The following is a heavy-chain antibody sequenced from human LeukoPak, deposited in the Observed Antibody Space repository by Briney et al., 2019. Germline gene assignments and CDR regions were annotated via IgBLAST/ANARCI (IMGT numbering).Heavy chain of an antibody. CDR2: IKQDGSEK. D-gene: IGHD5-12*01. Sequence: GGSLRLSCAACGFTFSSYWMSWVRQAPGKGLEWVANIKQDGSEKYYVDSVKGRFTISRDNAKNSLYLQMNSLRAEDTAVYYCARASNSGYDYYYYYYYMDVWGKGTTVTVSS. CDR1: GFTFSSYW. V-gene: IGHV3-7*01. J-gene: IGHJ6*03. CDR3: ARASNSGYDYYYYYYYMDV.